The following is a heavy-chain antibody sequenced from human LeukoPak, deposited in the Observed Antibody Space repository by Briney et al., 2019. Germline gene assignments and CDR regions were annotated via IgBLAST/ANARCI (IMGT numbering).Heavy chain of an antibody. J-gene: IGHJ3*02. CDR1: GYTFTSYA. Sequence: GASVKVSCKASGYTFTSYAMNWVRQAPGQGLEWMGWINTNTGNPTYAQGFTGRFVFSLDTSVSTAYLQISSLKAEDTAVYYCARELAVAQIIDAFDIWGQGTMVTVSS. D-gene: IGHD6-19*01. V-gene: IGHV7-4-1*02. CDR2: INTNTGNP. CDR3: ARELAVAQIIDAFDI.